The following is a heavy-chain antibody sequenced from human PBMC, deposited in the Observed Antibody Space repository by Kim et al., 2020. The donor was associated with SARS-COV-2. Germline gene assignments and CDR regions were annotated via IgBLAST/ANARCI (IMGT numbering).Heavy chain of an antibody. D-gene: IGHD3-10*01. V-gene: IGHV4-39*01. Sequence: SETLSLTFTVSGCSISSSSYYWSWIRQPPGKRLEWIVSIYYSGSTYSNPSLKSRVTISVDTSNNQFSLKLSSVTAADTAVYYCARHSLFHYYGSGRHNWFDPGAEGTLVTVSS. CDR1: GCSISSSSYY. CDR2: IYYSGST. J-gene: IGHJ5*02. CDR3: ARHSLFHYYGSGRHNWFDP.